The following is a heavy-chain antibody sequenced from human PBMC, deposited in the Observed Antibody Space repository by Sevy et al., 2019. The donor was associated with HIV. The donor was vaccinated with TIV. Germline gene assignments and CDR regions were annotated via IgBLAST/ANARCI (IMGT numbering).Heavy chain of an antibody. CDR3: ARDQGRGLYY. CDR1: EFIFSKYW. CDR2: IDQDGSEK. Sequence: GESLKISCATSEFIFSKYWMTWVRQAPGKGLEWVANIDQDGSEKYNVDSVKGRFTISRDNAKNSRYLQMSSLRAGDTAVYYCARDQGRGLYYWGQGVLVTVSS. J-gene: IGHJ4*02. V-gene: IGHV3-7*01. D-gene: IGHD3-10*01.